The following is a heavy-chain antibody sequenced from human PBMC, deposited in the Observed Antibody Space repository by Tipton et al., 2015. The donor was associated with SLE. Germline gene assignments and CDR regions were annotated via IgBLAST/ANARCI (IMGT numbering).Heavy chain of an antibody. D-gene: IGHD3-16*01. CDR3: ARGRRSYGTGYYFDY. CDR2: VFRGGST. J-gene: IGHJ4*02. CDR1: GDSLSGQY. V-gene: IGHV4-34*09. Sequence: TLSLTCSVYGDSLSGQYWSWIRQPPGKGLEWIGEVFRGGSTNSNPSLKSRVTMSLDTSKNQFSLKLSSVTAADTAVYYCARGRRSYGTGYYFDYWGQGTLVPVSS.